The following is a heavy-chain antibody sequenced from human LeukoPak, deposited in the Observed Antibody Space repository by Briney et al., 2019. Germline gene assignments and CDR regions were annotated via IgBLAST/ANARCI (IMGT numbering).Heavy chain of an antibody. Sequence: SETLSLTCTVSGGSISSYYWSWIRRPPGKGLEWIGYIYYSGSTNYNPSLKSRVTISVDTSKNQFSLKLSSVTAADTAVYYCARQYYDFWSGNNWFDPWGQGTLVTVSS. CDR2: IYYSGST. CDR3: ARQYYDFWSGNNWFDP. V-gene: IGHV4-59*08. D-gene: IGHD3-3*01. J-gene: IGHJ5*02. CDR1: GGSISSYY.